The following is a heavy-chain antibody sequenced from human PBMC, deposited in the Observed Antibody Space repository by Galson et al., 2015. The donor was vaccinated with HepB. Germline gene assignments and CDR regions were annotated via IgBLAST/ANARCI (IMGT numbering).Heavy chain of an antibody. Sequence: SVKVSCKASGGTFSSYAISWVRQAPGQGLEWMGGIIPIFGTANYAQKFQGRVTITADESTSTAYMELSSLRSEDTAVYYCARVLIRLGELSPFDYWGQGTLVTVSS. CDR2: IIPIFGTA. CDR1: GGTFSSYA. J-gene: IGHJ4*02. V-gene: IGHV1-69*13. CDR3: ARVLIRLGELSPFDY. D-gene: IGHD3-16*02.